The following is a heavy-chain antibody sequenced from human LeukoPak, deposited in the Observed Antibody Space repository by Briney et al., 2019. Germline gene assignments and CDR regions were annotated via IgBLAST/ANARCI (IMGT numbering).Heavy chain of an antibody. CDR2: ISSDSGTI. J-gene: IGHJ4*02. CDR3: ARERGTYYYDSSGYV. V-gene: IGHV3-48*04. CDR1: GLTFSTYS. Sequence: GGSLRLSCGASGLTFSTYSMNWVRQAPGKGLEWVSYISSDSGTIYYADSVKGRFTISRDNAKNSLYLQMNSLRAEGTAVYYCARERGTYYYDSSGYVWGQGTLVTVSS. D-gene: IGHD3-22*01.